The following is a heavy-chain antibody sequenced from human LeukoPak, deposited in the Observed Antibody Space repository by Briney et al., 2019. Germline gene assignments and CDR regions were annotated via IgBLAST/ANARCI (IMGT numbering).Heavy chain of an antibody. V-gene: IGHV3-15*01. Sequence: GQTLRLSCITSGFTFGGDAVSWIWQAPRQGLDLVGRIKSRTDGGTIEYAAPVKGRFSISRDDSKNTLYLHINSLKTEDTAVYYCADLGDYGVGWGQGTLVTVSS. D-gene: IGHD4-17*01. CDR3: ADLGDYGVG. CDR2: IKSRTDGGTI. CDR1: GFTFGGDA. J-gene: IGHJ1*01.